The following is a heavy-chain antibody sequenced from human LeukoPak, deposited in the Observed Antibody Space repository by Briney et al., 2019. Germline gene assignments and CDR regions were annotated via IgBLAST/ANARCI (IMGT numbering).Heavy chain of an antibody. V-gene: IGHV4-38-2*02. CDR1: GYSISSGYY. J-gene: IGHJ6*03. CDR3: ARDEGSGYMYYYYYMDV. CDR2: IYHSGST. D-gene: IGHD3-22*01. Sequence: PSETLSLTCTVSGYSISSGYYWGWIRQPPGKGLEWIGSIYHSGSTYYNPSLKSRVTISVDTSKNQFSLKLSTVTAADTAVYYCARDEGSGYMYYYYYMDVWGKGTTVTVSS.